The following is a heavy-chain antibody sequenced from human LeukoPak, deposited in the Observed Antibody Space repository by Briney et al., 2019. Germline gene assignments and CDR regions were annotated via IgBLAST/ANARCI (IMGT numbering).Heavy chain of an antibody. D-gene: IGHD3-10*01. CDR3: ARSHYYGSGMSSDY. Sequence: GASVKVSCKASGGTFSSYAISWVRQAPGQGLEWVGGIIPIFGTANYAQKFQGRVTITADESTSTAYMELSSLRSEDTAVYYCARSHYYGSGMSSDYWGQGTLVTVSS. V-gene: IGHV1-69*01. CDR2: IIPIFGTA. J-gene: IGHJ4*02. CDR1: GGTFSSYA.